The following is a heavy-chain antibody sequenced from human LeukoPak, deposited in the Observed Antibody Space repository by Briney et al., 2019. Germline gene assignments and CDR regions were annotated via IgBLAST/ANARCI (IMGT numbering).Heavy chain of an antibody. CDR3: VRELWFEGAFDI. CDR2: IRGSDGST. Sequence: GGSLRLSCAASGFTFSTYAMSWVRQTPGKGLEWVSSIRGSDGSTYYADSVKGRFAISRDNAKNTLYQQMNSLRAEDTAVYYCVRELWFEGAFDIWGQGTMVTVSS. CDR1: GFTFSTYA. V-gene: IGHV3-23*01. J-gene: IGHJ3*02. D-gene: IGHD3-10*01.